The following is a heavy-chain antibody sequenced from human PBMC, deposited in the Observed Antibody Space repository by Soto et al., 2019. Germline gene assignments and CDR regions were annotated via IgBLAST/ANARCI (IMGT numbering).Heavy chain of an antibody. CDR1: GFTFSSYA. J-gene: IGHJ5*02. CDR3: AKDGNPIPYLTSYSPLGSFDL. V-gene: IGHV3-23*01. CDR2: ISSSGRST. D-gene: IGHD3-9*01. Sequence: GGALRLSCAASGFTFSSYAMSWVRQARGKGREWDSAISSSGRSTYYAPSVNGRFTISTDNSKNTLYLQMNRLPAQDTAVYYCAKDGNPIPYLTSYSPLGSFDLWGQGTLVTVSS.